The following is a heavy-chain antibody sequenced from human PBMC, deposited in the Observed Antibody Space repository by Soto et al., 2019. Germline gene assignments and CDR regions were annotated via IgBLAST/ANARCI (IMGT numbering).Heavy chain of an antibody. D-gene: IGHD5-18*01. V-gene: IGHV3-30*18. J-gene: IGHJ4*02. CDR3: AKLTWTQLFRDY. CDR2: ISYDGSNK. CDR1: GFTFSSYG. Sequence: QVQLVESGGGVVQPGRSLRLSCAASGFTFSSYGMHWVRQAPGKGLEWVAVISYDGSNKYYADSVKGRFTISRDNSKNTLYLQMNSLRAEDTAVYYCAKLTWTQLFRDYWGQGTLVTVSS.